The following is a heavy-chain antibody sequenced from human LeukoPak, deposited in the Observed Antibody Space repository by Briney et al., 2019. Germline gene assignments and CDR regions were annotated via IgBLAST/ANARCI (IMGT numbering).Heavy chain of an antibody. CDR1: GYTFTSYY. CDR3: ARSRLSGYYDSSGYYRVFDY. CDR2: INPSGGST. D-gene: IGHD3-22*01. V-gene: IGHV1-46*01. J-gene: IGHJ4*02. Sequence: GASVKVSCKASGYTFTSYYMHWVRQAPGQGLEWMGIINPSGGSTSYAQKFQGRVTMTRDTSTSTVYMELSSLRSEDTAVYYCARSRLSGYYDSSGYYRVFDYWGQGTLVTVSS.